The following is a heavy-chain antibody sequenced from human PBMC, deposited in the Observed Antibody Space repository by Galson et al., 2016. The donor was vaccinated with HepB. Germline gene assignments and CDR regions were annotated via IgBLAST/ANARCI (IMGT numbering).Heavy chain of an antibody. D-gene: IGHD6-13*01. CDR3: ARIARGSSYTLGYFDL. CDR2: IGTLHDS. Sequence: SLRLSCAASGFTFRSYDMSWVRQSTGKGLEWVAAIGTLHDSFFPDSVQGRFSISRENVKNSLYLQLNRLRAGDTAVYYYARIARGSSYTLGYFDLWGRGTLVTVSS. V-gene: IGHV3-13*04. CDR1: GFTFRSYD. J-gene: IGHJ2*01.